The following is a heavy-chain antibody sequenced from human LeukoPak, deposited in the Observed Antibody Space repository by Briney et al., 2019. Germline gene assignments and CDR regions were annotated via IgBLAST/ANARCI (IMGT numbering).Heavy chain of an antibody. CDR2: INPNSGGT. CDR1: GYTFTGYY. V-gene: IGHV1-2*02. D-gene: IGHD5-12*01. Sequence: GASLKVSCKASGYTFTGYYMHWVRQAPGQGLEWMGWINPNSGGTNSAQQFQGKVTMTRDTSISTAYMELSRLRSEDTAVYYCAKAGGGYDYVDYWGQGTLITVSS. CDR3: AKAGGGYDYVDY. J-gene: IGHJ4*02.